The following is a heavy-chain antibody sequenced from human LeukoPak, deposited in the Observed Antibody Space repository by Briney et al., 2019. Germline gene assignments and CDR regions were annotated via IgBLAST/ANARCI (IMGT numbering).Heavy chain of an antibody. D-gene: IGHD2-2*02. CDR2: IYHSGST. V-gene: IGHV4-38-2*02. J-gene: IGHJ4*02. Sequence: SETLSLTCTVPGYSISSGYYWGWIRQPPGKGLEWIGSIYHSGSTYYNPSLKSRVTISVDTSKNQFSLKLSSVTAADTAVYYCARGRRYPDYWGQGTLVTVSS. CDR1: GYSISSGYY. CDR3: ARGRRYPDY.